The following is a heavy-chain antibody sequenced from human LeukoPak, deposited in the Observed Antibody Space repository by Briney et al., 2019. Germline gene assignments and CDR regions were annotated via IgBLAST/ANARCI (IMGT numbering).Heavy chain of an antibody. CDR3: ARDQGLWYFDL. Sequence: SETLSLTCTVTGGSISSYYWSWIRQPPGKGLEWIGYIYYSGSTNYNPSLKRRVTISVDTSKNQFSLKLSSVTAADTAVYYCARDQGLWYFDLWGRGTLVTVSS. V-gene: IGHV4-59*01. J-gene: IGHJ2*01. D-gene: IGHD3/OR15-3a*01. CDR1: GGSISSYY. CDR2: IYYSGST.